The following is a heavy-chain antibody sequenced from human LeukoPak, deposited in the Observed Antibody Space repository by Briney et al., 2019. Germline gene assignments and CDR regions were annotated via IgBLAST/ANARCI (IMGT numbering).Heavy chain of an antibody. D-gene: IGHD2-2*01. J-gene: IGHJ4*02. CDR2: ISAYNGNT. Sequence: GASVKVSCKASGYTFTSYGISWVRQAPGQGLEWMGWISAYNGNTNYAQKLQGRVTMTTDTSTSTAYMELRSLRSDDTAVYYCARDRVGDQLDNPNPFDYWGQGTLVTVSS. V-gene: IGHV1-18*01. CDR3: ARDRVGDQLDNPNPFDY. CDR1: GYTFTSYG.